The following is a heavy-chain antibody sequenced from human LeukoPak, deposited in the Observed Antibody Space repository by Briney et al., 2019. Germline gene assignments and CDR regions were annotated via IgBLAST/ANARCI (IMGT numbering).Heavy chain of an antibody. J-gene: IGHJ4*02. D-gene: IGHD3-9*01. Sequence: PSETLSLTCSVSGGSVSSSLNYWGWIRQPPGKGLEWIGNTYYTGSTYPNPTLKSRVTMSVDTSKNQFSLKLSSVTAADTAVYYCARLTKGRYFDYIFDYWGQGTLLTVSS. CDR3: ARLTKGRYFDYIFDY. V-gene: IGHV4-39*01. CDR1: GGSVSSSLNY. CDR2: TYYTGST.